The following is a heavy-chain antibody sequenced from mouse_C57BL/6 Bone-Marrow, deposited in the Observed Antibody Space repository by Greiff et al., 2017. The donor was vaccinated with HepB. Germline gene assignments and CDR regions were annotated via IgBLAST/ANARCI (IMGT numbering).Heavy chain of an antibody. Sequence: EVKLVESGGGLVKPGGSLKLSCAASGFTFSSYAMSWVRQTPEKRLEWVATISDGGSYTYYPDNVKGRFTISRDNAKNNLYLQMSHLKSEDTAMYYCARGTVYAMDYWGQGTSVTVSS. J-gene: IGHJ4*01. CDR3: ARGTVYAMDY. CDR2: ISDGGSYT. CDR1: GFTFSSYA. V-gene: IGHV5-4*03.